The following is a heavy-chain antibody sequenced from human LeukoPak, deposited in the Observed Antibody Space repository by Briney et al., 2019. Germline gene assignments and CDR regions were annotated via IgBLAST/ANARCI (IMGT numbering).Heavy chain of an antibody. D-gene: IGHD3-9*01. CDR1: GGSISSSNW. CDR2: INHTGST. J-gene: IGHJ5*02. Sequence: PSETLSLTCAVSGGSISSSNWWSWVRQPPGKGLEWIGEINHTGSTNYNPSLKSRVTISVDASKTQFSLRLSSVTAADTAVYYCARGQIVRVPTGYTSWGQGTLVTVSS. CDR3: ARGQIVRVPTGYTS. V-gene: IGHV4-4*02.